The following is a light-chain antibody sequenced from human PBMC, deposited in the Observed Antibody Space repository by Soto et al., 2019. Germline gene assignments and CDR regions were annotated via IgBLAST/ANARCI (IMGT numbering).Light chain of an antibody. CDR3: QQAYTTPLT. Sequence: IQMTQSPSSLAASVGDRVTITCRTSYNIRKSLNRYQQKPWKVPELLIYASSILQSGVPSRFSGSGSGTDFSLNISRLQPEDFATYYWQQAYTTPLTFGQGTKV. J-gene: IGKJ1*01. CDR2: ASS. V-gene: IGKV1-39*01. CDR1: YNIRKS.